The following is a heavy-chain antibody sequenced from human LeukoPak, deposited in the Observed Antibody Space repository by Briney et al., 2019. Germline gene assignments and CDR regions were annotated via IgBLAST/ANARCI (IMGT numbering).Heavy chain of an antibody. D-gene: IGHD3-16*01. CDR1: GFTSIAYA. V-gene: IGHV3-23*01. CDR3: ARNQQLGGHSYYYYGMDV. CDR2: ISGGVTT. J-gene: IGHJ6*02. Sequence: GGSLRLSCVGSGFTSIAYALTWARQAPGKGLEWVSGISGGVTTYYADSVKGRFTISRDNSKNTLYLQMNSLRADDTAIYYCARNQQLGGHSYYYYGMDVWGQGTTVTVSS.